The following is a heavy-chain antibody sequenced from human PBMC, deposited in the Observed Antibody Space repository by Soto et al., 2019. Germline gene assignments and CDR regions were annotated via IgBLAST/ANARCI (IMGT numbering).Heavy chain of an antibody. D-gene: IGHD2-2*01. J-gene: IGHJ4*02. V-gene: IGHV3-23*01. CDR1: GFTFDYHA. Sequence: EVQLLESGGGLVQPGGSLRLSCVASGFTFDYHAMSWVRQAPGKGLEWVSGLSGSGYSTFYADSVKGRFTISRDNSKNTLYLQKNSLRAEDTAVYYCAKGDLGYCDDTSCPRRYFDYWGQGALVTVSS. CDR2: LSGSGYST. CDR3: AKGDLGYCDDTSCPRRYFDY.